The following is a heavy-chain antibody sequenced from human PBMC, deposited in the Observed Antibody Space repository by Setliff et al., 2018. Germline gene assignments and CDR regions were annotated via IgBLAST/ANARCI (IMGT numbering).Heavy chain of an antibody. CDR2: IYYSGST. CDR3: ARDRPIAAAGTFIRYYYYYGMDV. V-gene: IGHV4-59*01. D-gene: IGHD6-13*01. Sequence: PSETLSLPCTVSGGSISSYYWSWIRQPPGKGLEWIGYIYYSGSTNYNPSLKSRVTISVDTSKNQFSLKLSSVTAADTAVYYCARDRPIAAAGTFIRYYYYYGMDVWGQGTTVTVSS. J-gene: IGHJ6*02. CDR1: GGSISSYY.